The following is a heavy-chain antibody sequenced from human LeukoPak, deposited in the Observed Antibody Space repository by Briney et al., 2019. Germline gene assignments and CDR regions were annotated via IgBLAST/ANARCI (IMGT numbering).Heavy chain of an antibody. CDR2: IYYSGST. CDR3: ARAQSYYDFWSGYYRGGYFDY. CDR1: GGSISSYY. D-gene: IGHD3-3*01. V-gene: IGHV4-59*06. Sequence: SETLSPTCTVSGGSISSYYWSWIRQHPGKGLEWIGYIYYSGSTYYNPSLKSRVTISVDTSKNQFSLKLSSVTAADTAVYYCARAQSYYDFWSGYYRGGYFDYWGQGTLVTVSS. J-gene: IGHJ4*02.